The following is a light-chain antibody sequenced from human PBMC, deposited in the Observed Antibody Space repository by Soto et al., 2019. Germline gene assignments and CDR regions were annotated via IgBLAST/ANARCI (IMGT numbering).Light chain of an antibody. CDR3: QQRYNWLT. V-gene: IGKV3-11*01. J-gene: IGKJ4*01. CDR2: DTS. CDR1: QSVTKY. Sequence: EIVLTQSPAPRALSPGERATLSCRASQSVTKYLAWYQQRPGQAPRLLIYDTSNRATGIPARFIGSASGTDFTLTSNSLVSEDYGIYYCQQRYNWLTCGGGKKGAI.